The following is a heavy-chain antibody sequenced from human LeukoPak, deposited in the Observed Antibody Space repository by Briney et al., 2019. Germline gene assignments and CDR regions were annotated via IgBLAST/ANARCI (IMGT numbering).Heavy chain of an antibody. CDR2: ISSSTNTI. D-gene: IGHD2-15*01. CDR3: VRSRYCNGGSCSYFDY. Sequence: PGGSLRLSCEVSGFPFTLYNMNWVRQAPGKGLEWLSYISSSTNTIYYADSVKGRFTISRDNAKNSLYLQMNGLGAEDTAVYYCVRSRYCNGGSCSYFDYWGQGSLVTVSS. V-gene: IGHV3-48*04. J-gene: IGHJ4*02. CDR1: GFPFTLYN.